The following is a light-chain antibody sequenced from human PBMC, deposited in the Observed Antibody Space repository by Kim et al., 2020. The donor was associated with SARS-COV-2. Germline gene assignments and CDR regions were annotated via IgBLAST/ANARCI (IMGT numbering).Light chain of an antibody. V-gene: IGKV3-20*01. Sequence: PGERGTLSCRASQSVRSENLAWYQQRPGQAPKLLIYGASSRATGIPDRFSGGGSGTDFTLIISRLEPEDFAVYYCQQYGNSPWTFGQGTK. CDR1: QSVRSEN. CDR2: GAS. CDR3: QQYGNSPWT. J-gene: IGKJ1*01.